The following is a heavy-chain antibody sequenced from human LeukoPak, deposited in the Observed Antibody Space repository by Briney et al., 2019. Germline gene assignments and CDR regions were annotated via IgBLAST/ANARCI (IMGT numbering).Heavy chain of an antibody. CDR1: GYTFTSYY. CDR2: XNPSGGST. D-gene: IGHD4-11*01. V-gene: IGHV1-46*01. J-gene: IGHJ6*02. Sequence: ASVKVSCKASGYTFTSYYMHWVRQAPGQGLEWXXXXNPSGGSTSYAQKFQGRVTMTRDTSTSTVYMELSSLRSEDTAVYYCARGSVNTYYYYGMDVWGQGTTVTVSS. CDR3: ARGSVNTYYYYGMDV.